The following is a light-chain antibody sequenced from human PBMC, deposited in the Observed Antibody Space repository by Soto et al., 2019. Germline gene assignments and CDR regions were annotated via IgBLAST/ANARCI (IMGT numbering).Light chain of an antibody. V-gene: IGKV1-12*01. Sequence: DIQMTQSPSSASASVGDRVTITCRASQDINNYLAWYQQKPGAAPDLLIFAASSLQSGVPSRFSGSGSGTDFTLTISSLQPEDFATYYCQQGSSFPYTFGQGTKLEI. J-gene: IGKJ2*01. CDR3: QQGSSFPYT. CDR2: AAS. CDR1: QDINNY.